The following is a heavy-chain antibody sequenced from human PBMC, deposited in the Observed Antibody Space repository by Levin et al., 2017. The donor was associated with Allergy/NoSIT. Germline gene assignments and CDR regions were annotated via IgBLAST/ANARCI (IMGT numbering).Heavy chain of an antibody. V-gene: IGHV5-51*01. CDR2: IYPGDSDT. CDR3: ARHSNLYIGCADFDY. D-gene: IGHD5-12*01. J-gene: IGHJ4*02. Sequence: RGESLKISCKGSGYSFTSYWIGWVRQMPGKGLEWMGIIYPGDSDTRYSPSFHGQVTISDDKSISTAYLQWSSLKASDTAMYYCARHSNLYIGCADFDYWGQGTLVTVSS. CDR1: GYSFTSYW.